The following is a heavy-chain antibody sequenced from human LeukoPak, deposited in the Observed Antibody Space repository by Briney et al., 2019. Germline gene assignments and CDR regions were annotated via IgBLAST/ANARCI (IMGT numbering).Heavy chain of an antibody. V-gene: IGHV3-30*02. Sequence: PGGSLRLSCAASGFTFSTYGMHWVRQAPGKGLEWVAFIRYDGSNKYYADSVKGRFTISRDNSKNTLYLQMNSLRAEDTAVYYCARGRAAAGRNFDYWGQGTLVTVSS. D-gene: IGHD6-13*01. CDR1: GFTFSTYG. CDR3: ARGRAAAGRNFDY. J-gene: IGHJ4*02. CDR2: IRYDGSNK.